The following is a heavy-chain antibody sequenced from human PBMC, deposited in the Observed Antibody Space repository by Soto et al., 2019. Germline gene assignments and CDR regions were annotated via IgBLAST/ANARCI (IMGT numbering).Heavy chain of an antibody. Sequence: ASVKVDCKASGYTFTSYGISWVRQAPGQGLEWMGWISAYNGNTNYAQKLQGRVTMTTDTSTSTAYMELRSLRSDDTAVYYCARDGYCSGGSCYDLDYYYGMDVWGQGTTVTVSS. CDR2: ISAYNGNT. CDR1: GYTFTSYG. CDR3: ARDGYCSGGSCYDLDYYYGMDV. J-gene: IGHJ6*02. D-gene: IGHD2-15*01. V-gene: IGHV1-18*01.